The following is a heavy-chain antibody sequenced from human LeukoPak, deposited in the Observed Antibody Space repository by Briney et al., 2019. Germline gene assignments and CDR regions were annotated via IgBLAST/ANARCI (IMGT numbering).Heavy chain of an antibody. D-gene: IGHD6-6*01. CDR2: ISDSGRDT. CDR1: GFTFSNYA. CDR3: AKRVPYSSSSVYFDY. Sequence: PEGSLRLSCAASGFTFSNYAMSGVRQAPGKGLEWVSAISDSGRDTYYADSVKGRFTISRDNSKNTLYLQMNSLRAEDAAVYYCAKRVPYSSSSVYFDYWGQGTLVTVSS. J-gene: IGHJ4*02. V-gene: IGHV3-23*01.